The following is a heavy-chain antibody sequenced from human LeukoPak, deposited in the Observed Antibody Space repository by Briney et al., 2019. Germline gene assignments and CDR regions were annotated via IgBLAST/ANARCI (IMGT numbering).Heavy chain of an antibody. Sequence: GGSLRLSCAASGFTFSRYGMHWVRQAPGKGLEWVTIIRYDGSNKYYAESVKGRFTISRDNSKNTLYLQMNSLRAEDTAVYYCAKDAAGSHSSGSDYFDSSGQGTLVTVSS. J-gene: IGHJ4*02. CDR1: GFTFSRYG. D-gene: IGHD5-18*01. CDR3: AKDAAGSHSSGSDYFDS. V-gene: IGHV3-30*02. CDR2: IRYDGSNK.